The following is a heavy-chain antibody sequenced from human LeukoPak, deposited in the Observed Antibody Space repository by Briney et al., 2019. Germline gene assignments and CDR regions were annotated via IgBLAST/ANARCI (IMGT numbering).Heavy chain of an antibody. CDR2: IRSKANSYAT. Sequence: GGSLRLSCTASGFTFGDHAMSWVRQASGKGLEWVGRIRSKANSYATAYAASVKGRFTISRDDSKNTAYLQMNSLKTEDTAVYYCVTDPRYCSGGSCYWAFDIWGQGTMVTVSS. CDR3: VTDPRYCSGGSCYWAFDI. D-gene: IGHD2-15*01. CDR1: GFTFGDHA. V-gene: IGHV3-73*01. J-gene: IGHJ3*02.